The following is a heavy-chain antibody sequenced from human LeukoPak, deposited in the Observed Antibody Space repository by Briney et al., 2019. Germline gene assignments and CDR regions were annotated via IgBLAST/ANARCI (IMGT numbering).Heavy chain of an antibody. J-gene: IGHJ4*02. Sequence: PGGSLRLSCAACGFTFSGYVMHWVRQAPGKGLEWVAFIRYDGSNKYYADSVKGRFTISRDNSKNTLYLQMNSLRAEDTAVYYCAKDGRGYDILTGPLGYWGQGTLVTVSS. V-gene: IGHV3-30*02. CDR3: AKDGRGYDILTGPLGY. CDR1: GFTFSGYV. CDR2: IRYDGSNK. D-gene: IGHD3-9*01.